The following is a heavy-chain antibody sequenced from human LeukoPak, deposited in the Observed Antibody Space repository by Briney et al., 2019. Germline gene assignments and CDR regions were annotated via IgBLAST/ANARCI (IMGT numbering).Heavy chain of an antibody. D-gene: IGHD6-6*01. Sequence: SETLSLTCAVYGGSFSGHYWSWIRQPPGKGLEWIGEINHSGSTTYNPSLKSRVTISVDTTEKQFSLKLNSVTAADTAVYYCARDLGSSPSAYYYYCGMDVWGQGTTVTVSS. V-gene: IGHV4-34*01. CDR1: GGSFSGHY. J-gene: IGHJ6*02. CDR3: ARDLGSSPSAYYYYCGMDV. CDR2: INHSGST.